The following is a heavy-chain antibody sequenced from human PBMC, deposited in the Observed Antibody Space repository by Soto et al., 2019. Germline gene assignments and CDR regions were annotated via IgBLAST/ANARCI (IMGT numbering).Heavy chain of an antibody. CDR1: GGSISSSSYY. D-gene: IGHD3-9*01. J-gene: IGHJ4*02. Sequence: SETLSLTCTVSGGSISSSSYYWGWIRQPPGKGLEWIGSIYYTATTTYNPSLKNRVTISVDASKSQFYLKLRSVTAADTAVYYCARGMAEEQIFYYFDYWGQGALVTVSS. CDR3: ARGMAEEQIFYYFDY. V-gene: IGHV4-39*07. CDR2: IYYTATT.